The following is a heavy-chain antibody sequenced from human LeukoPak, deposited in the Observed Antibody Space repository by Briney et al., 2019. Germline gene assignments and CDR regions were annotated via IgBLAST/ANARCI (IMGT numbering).Heavy chain of an antibody. CDR1: GGSISSYY. J-gene: IGHJ4*02. CDR3: ARTYGGNVSGLDFDY. D-gene: IGHD4-23*01. V-gene: IGHV4-59*01. CDR2: IYYSGST. Sequence: SETLSLTRTVSGGSISSYYWSWIRQPPGKGLEWIGYIYYSGSTNYNPSLKSRVTISVDTSKNQFSLKLSSVTAADTAVYYCARTYGGNVSGLDFDYWGQGTLVTVSS.